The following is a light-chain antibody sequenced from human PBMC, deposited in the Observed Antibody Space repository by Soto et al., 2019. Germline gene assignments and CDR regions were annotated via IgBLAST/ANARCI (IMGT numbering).Light chain of an antibody. CDR3: SSNPSSSSVV. V-gene: IGLV2-14*01. CDR1: SSDVGGYNY. CDR2: DVS. J-gene: IGLJ2*01. Sequence: QSALTQPASVSGSPGQSITISCTGTSSDVGGYNYVSWYQQHPGKAPKLMIYDVSNRPSGVSNRFSGSQSGNTASLTISGLQAEDKGDYYLSSNPSSSSVVLDGVTKLAVL.